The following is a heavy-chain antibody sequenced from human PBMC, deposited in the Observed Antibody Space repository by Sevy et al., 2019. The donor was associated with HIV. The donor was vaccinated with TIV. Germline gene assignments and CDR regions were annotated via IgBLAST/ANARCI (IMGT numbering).Heavy chain of an antibody. CDR1: GFTFSSYA. CDR2: ISYDGSNK. CDR3: ARPYDSNYFDY. V-gene: IGHV3-30-3*01. Sequence: GGSLRLSCAASGFTFSSYAMHWVHQAPGKGLEWVAVISYDGSNKYYADSVKGRFTISRDNSKNTLYLQMNSLRAEDTAVYYCARPYDSNYFDYWGQGTLVTVSS. J-gene: IGHJ4*02. D-gene: IGHD3-22*01.